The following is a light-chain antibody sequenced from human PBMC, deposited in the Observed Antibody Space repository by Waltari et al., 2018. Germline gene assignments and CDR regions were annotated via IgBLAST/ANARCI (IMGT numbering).Light chain of an antibody. Sequence: QSPPSLSASVGDRVTITCRASQGISNSLAWYQQKPGRAPNLLIHSASILQSGVPSRFSGSGSGTDFTLAISSLQPEDVATYYCQKYNSAPWTFGQGTKVEIK. CDR1: QGISNS. V-gene: IGKV1-27*01. CDR3: QKYNSAPWT. CDR2: SAS. J-gene: IGKJ1*01.